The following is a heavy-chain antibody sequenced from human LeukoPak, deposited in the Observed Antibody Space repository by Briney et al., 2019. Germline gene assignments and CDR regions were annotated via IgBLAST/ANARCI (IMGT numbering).Heavy chain of an antibody. CDR1: GFTFSSYS. V-gene: IGHV3-21*01. CDR3: ARDRGEGFDP. CDR2: ISSSSSYI. D-gene: IGHD4-17*01. J-gene: IGHJ5*02. Sequence: GGSLRLSCAASGFTFSSYSMNWVRQAPGKGLAWVSSISSSSSYIYYADSVKGRFTISRDNAKNSLYLQMNSLRAEDTAVYYCARDRGEGFDPWGQGTLVTVSS.